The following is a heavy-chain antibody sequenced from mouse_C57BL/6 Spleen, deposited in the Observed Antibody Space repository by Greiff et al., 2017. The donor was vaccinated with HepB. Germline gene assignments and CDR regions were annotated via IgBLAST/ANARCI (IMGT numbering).Heavy chain of an antibody. CDR1: GYTFTSYG. Sequence: QVQLQQSGAELARPGASVKLSCKASGYTFTSYGISWVKQRTGQGLEWIGEIYPRSGNTYYNETFKGKATLTADKSSSTAYMELRSLTSEDSAVYFCAREDYSNYYFDYWGQGTTLTVSS. CDR3: AREDYSNYYFDY. J-gene: IGHJ2*01. CDR2: IYPRSGNT. D-gene: IGHD2-5*01. V-gene: IGHV1-81*01.